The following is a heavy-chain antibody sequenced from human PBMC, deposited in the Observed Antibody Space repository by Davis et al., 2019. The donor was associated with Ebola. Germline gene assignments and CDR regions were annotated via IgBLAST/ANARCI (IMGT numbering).Heavy chain of an antibody. CDR3: AVAVADYGMDV. D-gene: IGHD4-23*01. Sequence: SVKVSCKASGYTFTSYGISWVRQAPGQGLEWMGGIIPIFGTANYAQKFQGRVTITADESTSTAYMELSSLRSEDTAVYYCAVAVADYGMDVWGKGTTVTVSS. J-gene: IGHJ6*04. CDR1: GYTFTSYG. CDR2: IIPIFGTA. V-gene: IGHV1-69*13.